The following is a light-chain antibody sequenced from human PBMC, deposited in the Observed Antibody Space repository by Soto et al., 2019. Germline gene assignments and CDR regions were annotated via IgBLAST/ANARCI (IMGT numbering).Light chain of an antibody. Sequence: EIVMTQSPATLSVSPGERATLSCRASQSVSSNLACYQQKPGQAPRLLIYGASTRATGIPARFSGSGSGTEFTLTISSLQSEDFAVYYCQQYNNWAWTVGQGTKVEIK. CDR1: QSVSSN. CDR3: QQYNNWAWT. CDR2: GAS. J-gene: IGKJ1*01. V-gene: IGKV3-15*01.